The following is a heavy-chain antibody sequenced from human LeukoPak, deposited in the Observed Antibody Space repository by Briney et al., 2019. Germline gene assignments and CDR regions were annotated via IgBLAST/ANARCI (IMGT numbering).Heavy chain of an antibody. CDR2: VSFEGSNK. CDR3: AKGMGYYYGSGSYPPENDY. V-gene: IGHV3-30*18. Sequence: GGSLRLSCAASGFTFSRYGMHWVRQAPGKGLEWVAVVSFEGSNKYYADSVKGRFTISRDNSKNTLSLQMNSLRAEDTAVYYCAKGMGYYYGSGSYPPENDYWGQGTLVTVSS. D-gene: IGHD3-10*01. J-gene: IGHJ4*02. CDR1: GFTFSRYG.